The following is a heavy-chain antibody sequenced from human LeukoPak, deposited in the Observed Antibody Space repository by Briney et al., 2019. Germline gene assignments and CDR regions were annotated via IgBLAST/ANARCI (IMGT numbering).Heavy chain of an antibody. Sequence: GSLRLSCAASGFTFSNAWMSWVRQAPGKGLEWVGRIKSKTDGGTTDYAAPVKGRFTLSRDDSKNTLYLQMNSLKTEDTAVYYCTTEGYYDILTGYSWDAFDIWGQGTMVTVSS. CDR3: TTEGYYDILTGYSWDAFDI. CDR1: GFTFSNAW. V-gene: IGHV3-15*01. J-gene: IGHJ3*02. D-gene: IGHD3-9*01. CDR2: IKSKTDGGTT.